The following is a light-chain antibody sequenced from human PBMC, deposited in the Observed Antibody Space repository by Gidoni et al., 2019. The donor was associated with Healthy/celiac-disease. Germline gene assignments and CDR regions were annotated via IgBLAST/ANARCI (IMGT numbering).Light chain of an antibody. CDR1: QSISSY. J-gene: IGKJ5*01. CDR2: AAY. CDR3: QQSYSTIT. Sequence: DLQMTQSPSSLSASVGDRVTITCRASQSISSYLNWYQQKPGKAPKLLIYAAYSLQSGVPSRFSGSGSGTDFTLTISRLQPEDFATYYCQQSYSTITFGQGTRLEIK. V-gene: IGKV1-39*01.